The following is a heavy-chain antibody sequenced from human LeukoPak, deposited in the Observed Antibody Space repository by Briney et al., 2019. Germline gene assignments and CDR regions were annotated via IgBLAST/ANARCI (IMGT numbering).Heavy chain of an antibody. CDR2: IRYDGSNK. D-gene: IGHD6-6*01. J-gene: IGHJ4*02. CDR3: AKDCQRSSSRYFDS. V-gene: IGHV3-30*02. Sequence: AGGSLRLSCAASGFTFSSYGMHWVRQAPGKGLEWVAFIRYDGSNKYYADSVKGRFTISRDNSKNTLYLQINSLRAEDTAVYYCAKDCQRSSSRYFDSWGPGTLVTVSS. CDR1: GFTFSSYG.